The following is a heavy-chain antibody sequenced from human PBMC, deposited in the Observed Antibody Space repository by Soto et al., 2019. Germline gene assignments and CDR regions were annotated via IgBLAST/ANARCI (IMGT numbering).Heavy chain of an antibody. CDR1: GFTFSSYV. J-gene: IGHJ6*02. Sequence: GGSLRLSCAASGFTFSSYVMHWVRQAPGKGLEWVAVISYDGSNKYYADSVKGRFTISRDNSKNTLYLQMNSLRAEDTAVYYCAKVEVAGYYYGMDVWGQGTTVTVSS. CDR2: ISYDGSNK. V-gene: IGHV3-30*18. D-gene: IGHD6-19*01. CDR3: AKVEVAGYYYGMDV.